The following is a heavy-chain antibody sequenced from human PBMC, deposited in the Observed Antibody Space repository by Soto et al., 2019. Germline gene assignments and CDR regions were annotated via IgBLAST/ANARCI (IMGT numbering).Heavy chain of an antibody. Sequence: EVQLLESGGGLVQPGGSLRLSCAASGFTFSSYAMSWVRQAPGKGLEWVSAISGSGGSTYYADSVKGRFTISRDNSKNTLYLQMNSLRAEDTAVYYCAKDRGAGYYGSGSSGFDYWGQGTLVTVSS. J-gene: IGHJ4*02. D-gene: IGHD3-10*01. CDR2: ISGSGGST. CDR1: GFTFSSYA. CDR3: AKDRGAGYYGSGSSGFDY. V-gene: IGHV3-23*01.